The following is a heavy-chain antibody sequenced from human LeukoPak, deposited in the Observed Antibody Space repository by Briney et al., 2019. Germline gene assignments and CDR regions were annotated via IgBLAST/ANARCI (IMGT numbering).Heavy chain of an antibody. Sequence: GASVKVSCKASGFTFTGYYIHWVRQAPGQGLEWMGYINPHSGGTNSPQKFQGRVTMTTDTSIRAAYMELSSLISDDTAMYYCVRGGNELLSKNFDYWGQGTLVTVSS. J-gene: IGHJ4*02. D-gene: IGHD2-21*02. V-gene: IGHV1-2*02. CDR3: VRGGNELLSKNFDY. CDR1: GFTFTGYY. CDR2: INPHSGGT.